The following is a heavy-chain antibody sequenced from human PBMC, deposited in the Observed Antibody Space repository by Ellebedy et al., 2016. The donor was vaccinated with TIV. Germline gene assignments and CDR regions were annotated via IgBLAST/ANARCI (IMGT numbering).Heavy chain of an antibody. Sequence: MPSETLSLTCTFSGDSISGGGYYWNWIRQHPGKGLEWIGYIYYSGSTYYNPSLKSRITMSVDTSKNQFSLRLSSVTPADTAVFYCARAKTSGWYGPHQYWGQGIQVTVSS. D-gene: IGHD6-19*01. J-gene: IGHJ4*02. CDR3: ARAKTSGWYGPHQY. CDR2: IYYSGST. V-gene: IGHV4-31*03. CDR1: GDSISGGGYY.